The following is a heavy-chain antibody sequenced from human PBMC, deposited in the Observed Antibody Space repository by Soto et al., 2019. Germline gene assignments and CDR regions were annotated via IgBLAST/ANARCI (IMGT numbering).Heavy chain of an antibody. Sequence: SETLSLTCAVSSGSISSSNWWSWVRQPPGKGLEWIGEIYHSGSTNYNPSLKSRVTISVDTSKNQFSLKLSSVTAADTAVYYCARDPGYCSSTSCPLNWFDPWGQGTLVTVSS. CDR1: SGSISSSNW. J-gene: IGHJ5*02. CDR2: IYHSGST. V-gene: IGHV4-4*02. CDR3: ARDPGYCSSTSCPLNWFDP. D-gene: IGHD2-2*01.